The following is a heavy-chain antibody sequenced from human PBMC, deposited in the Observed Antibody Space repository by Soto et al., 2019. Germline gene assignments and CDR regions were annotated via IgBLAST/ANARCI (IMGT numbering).Heavy chain of an antibody. V-gene: IGHV3-30*04. CDR3: VSPHSESSNASDL. CDR2: ISYDGENQ. D-gene: IGHD3-10*01. Sequence: PGGSLRLSCAASGFSFSHYAMHWVRQPPGKGLEWVALISYDGENQYFTNSVRGRFTISRDNSKTAVYLEMNDLRLDDTATYYCVSPHSESSNASDLWGQGTLVTVSS. J-gene: IGHJ5*02. CDR1: GFSFSHYA.